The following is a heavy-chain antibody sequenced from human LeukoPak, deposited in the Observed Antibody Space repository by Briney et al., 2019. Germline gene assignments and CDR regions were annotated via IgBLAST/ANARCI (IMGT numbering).Heavy chain of an antibody. J-gene: IGHJ6*02. CDR1: GVTFSSYA. CDR3: ARDTRLFLRGTLYGMDV. V-gene: IGHV3-21*05. CDR2: ISSSSSYT. D-gene: IGHD3-22*01. Sequence: GGSLRLSCAASGVTFSSYAMSWVRQAPGRGLEWVSYISSSSSYTNYADSVKGRFTISRDNAKNSLYLQMNSLRAEDTAVYYCARDTRLFLRGTLYGMDVWGQGTTVTVSS.